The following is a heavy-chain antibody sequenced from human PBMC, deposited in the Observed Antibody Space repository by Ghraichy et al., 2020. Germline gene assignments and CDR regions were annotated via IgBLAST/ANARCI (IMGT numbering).Heavy chain of an antibody. D-gene: IGHD5-12*01. CDR2: ISFDGSDK. V-gene: IGHV3-30*03. Sequence: GGSLRLSCAASGFTFNTYGMHWVRQAPGKGLEWVAVISFDGSDKYYADTVKGRFTISRDNSKNTLYLQINSLRAEDTAVYYCAATSSDYGMEVWGQGTTVTVSS. CDR3: AATSSDYGMEV. CDR1: GFTFNTYG. J-gene: IGHJ6*02.